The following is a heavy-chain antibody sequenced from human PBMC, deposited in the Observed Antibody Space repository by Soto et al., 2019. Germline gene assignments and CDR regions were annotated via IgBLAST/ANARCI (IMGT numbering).Heavy chain of an antibody. CDR1: GGSISSSSYY. CDR3: ARQGYYYGSGSYYNIAFDI. J-gene: IGHJ3*02. Sequence: SETLSLTCTVSGGSISSSSYYWGWIRQPPGKGLERIGSIYYSGSTYYNPSLKSRVTISVDTSKNQFSLKLSSVTAADTAVYYCARQGYYYGSGSYYNIAFDIWGQGTMVTVSS. V-gene: IGHV4-39*01. CDR2: IYYSGST. D-gene: IGHD3-10*01.